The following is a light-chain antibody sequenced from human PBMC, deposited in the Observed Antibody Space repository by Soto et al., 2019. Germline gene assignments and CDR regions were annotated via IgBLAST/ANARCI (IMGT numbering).Light chain of an antibody. CDR2: GAS. CDR3: QQYGTSIP. J-gene: IGKJ5*01. V-gene: IGKV3-20*01. CDR1: QSFSSSY. Sequence: EIVLTQSPGTLSLSPGERATLSCRASQSFSSSYLAWYQQKPGQAPRLLIYGASSRATGIPDRFSGSGSGTDFTLTISRLEPEDVAVYYCQQYGTSIPFGQGTRLEI.